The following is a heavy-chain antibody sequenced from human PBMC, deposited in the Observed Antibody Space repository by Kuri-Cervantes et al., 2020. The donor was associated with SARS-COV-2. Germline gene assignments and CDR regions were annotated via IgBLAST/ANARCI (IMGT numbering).Heavy chain of an antibody. CDR2: ITHAGATT. CDR3: AKVSYDSSGRYYYHYDMEV. CDR1: GFTFTSFA. J-gene: IGHJ6*02. D-gene: IGHD3-22*01. Sequence: GGSLRLSCAASGFTFTSFAMNWVRQAPGKGLEWVSTITHAGATTYYADSVKGRFTISRDNSKNTLYLQMNSLRAEDTAVHYCAKVSYDSSGRYYYHYDMEVWGQGTTVTVSS. V-gene: IGHV3-23*01.